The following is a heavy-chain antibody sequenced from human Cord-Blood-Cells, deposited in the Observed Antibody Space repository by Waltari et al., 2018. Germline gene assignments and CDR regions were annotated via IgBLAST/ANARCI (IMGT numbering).Heavy chain of an antibody. CDR3: ASFRPPMYSGSYYYWFDP. Sequence: QLQLQESGPGLVKPSETLSLTCTVSGGSISSSSYYWGWIRQPPGKGLEWLGSIYYSESTYYNPSLKSRVTISVDTSKNQFSLKLSSVTAADTAVYYCASFRPPMYSGSYYYWFDPWGQGTLVTVSS. D-gene: IGHD1-26*01. CDR1: GGSISSSSYY. V-gene: IGHV4-39*07. J-gene: IGHJ5*02. CDR2: IYYSEST.